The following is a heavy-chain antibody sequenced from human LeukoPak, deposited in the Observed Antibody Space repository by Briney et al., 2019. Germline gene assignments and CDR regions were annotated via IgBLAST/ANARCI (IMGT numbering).Heavy chain of an antibody. J-gene: IGHJ5*02. CDR1: GYSFTSYW. CDR2: IYPGDSDT. CDR3: ARSIFGVAPPRYNWFDP. V-gene: IGHV5-51*01. Sequence: KSGESLKISCKGSGYSFTSYWIGWVRQMPGKGLEWMGIIYPGDSDTRYSPSFQGQVTISADKSISTAYLQWSSLKASDTAMYYCARSIFGVAPPRYNWFDPWGQGTLVTVSS. D-gene: IGHD3-3*01.